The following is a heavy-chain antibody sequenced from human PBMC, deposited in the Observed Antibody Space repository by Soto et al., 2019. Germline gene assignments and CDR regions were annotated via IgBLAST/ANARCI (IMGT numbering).Heavy chain of an antibody. Sequence: QVQLVESGGGVVQPGRSLRLSCAASGFTFSTYSMHWVRQAPGKGLEWVAVISYDGNNKFYADSVKGRFTISRDKSKNTLDLQRDSLRAEDTAVYYCARDQATHSRGGAFDIWGQGTMVTVSA. V-gene: IGHV3-30*14. CDR2: ISYDGNNK. D-gene: IGHD6-13*01. CDR3: ARDQATHSRGGAFDI. J-gene: IGHJ3*02. CDR1: GFTFSTYS.